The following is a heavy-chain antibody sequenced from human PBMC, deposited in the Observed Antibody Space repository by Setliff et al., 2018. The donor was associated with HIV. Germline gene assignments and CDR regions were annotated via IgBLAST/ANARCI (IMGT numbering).Heavy chain of an antibody. CDR1: GYTFINFG. D-gene: IGHD2-8*01. V-gene: IGHV1-18*04. Sequence: ASVKVSCKASGYTFINFGITWVRQAPGQGLEWVGYISGYNGNTKYAQNVQGRVTMTTDTSTNTAYMEVRSLSFDDTAVYYCVRLTADRTNYYYYMDVWGKGTTVTVSS. CDR3: VRLTADRTNYYYYMDV. CDR2: ISGYNGNT. J-gene: IGHJ6*03.